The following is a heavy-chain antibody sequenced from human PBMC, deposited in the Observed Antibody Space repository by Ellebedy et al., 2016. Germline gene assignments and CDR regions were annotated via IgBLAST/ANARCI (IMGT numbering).Heavy chain of an antibody. CDR3: VRTGTISATGTDFDY. CDR2: INWSGDTT. D-gene: IGHD1-7*01. CDR1: GFTFDDYG. Sequence: GESLKISXAASGFTFDDYGMAWVRQTPGEGLEWVSGINWSGDTTRYVDSVKGRFTISRDNAKNSLYLQMNSLKVEDTAFYYCVRTGTISATGTDFDYWGQGTLVTVSP. V-gene: IGHV3-20*04. J-gene: IGHJ4*02.